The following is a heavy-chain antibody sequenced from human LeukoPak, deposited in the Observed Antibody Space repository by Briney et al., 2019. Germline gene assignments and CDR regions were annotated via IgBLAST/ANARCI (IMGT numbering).Heavy chain of an antibody. CDR2: ISGSGGST. CDR1: GFTFSSYA. CDR3: ARAHYYDSSALDY. J-gene: IGHJ4*02. Sequence: GGSLRLSCAASGFTFSSYAMSWVRQAPGKGLEWVSAISGSGGSTYYADSVKGRFTISRDNAKNSLNLQMNSLRAEDTAIYYCARAHYYDSSALDYWGQGTLVTVSS. V-gene: IGHV3-23*01. D-gene: IGHD3-22*01.